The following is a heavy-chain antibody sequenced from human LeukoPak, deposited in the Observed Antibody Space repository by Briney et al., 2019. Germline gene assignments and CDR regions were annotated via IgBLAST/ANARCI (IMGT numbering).Heavy chain of an antibody. V-gene: IGHV4-34*01. CDR1: GGSFSGYY. D-gene: IGHD6-19*01. CDR2: INHSGST. CDR3: AREDRYGGIAVAGYYFDY. Sequence: LETLSLTCAVYGGSFSGYYWSWIRQPPGKGLEWIGEINHSGSTNYNPSLKSRVTISVDTSKNQFSLKLSSVTAADTAVYYCAREDRYGGIAVAGYYFDYWGQGTLVTVSS. J-gene: IGHJ4*02.